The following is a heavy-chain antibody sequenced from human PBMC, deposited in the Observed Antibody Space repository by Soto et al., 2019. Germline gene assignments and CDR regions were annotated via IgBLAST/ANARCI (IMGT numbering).Heavy chain of an antibody. J-gene: IGHJ5*02. CDR2: IYYSGSI. Sequence: QVQLQESGPGLVKPSETLSLTYTVSGGSISSYYWSWIRQPPGKGLEWIGYIYYSGSIKYNPSLKSRVTISVDTSKNQFSLKLSSVTAADTAVFYCARLDTYASGSYVWENWFDPWGQGTLVTVSS. V-gene: IGHV4-59*08. D-gene: IGHD3-10*01. CDR3: ARLDTYASGSYVWENWFDP. CDR1: GGSISSYY.